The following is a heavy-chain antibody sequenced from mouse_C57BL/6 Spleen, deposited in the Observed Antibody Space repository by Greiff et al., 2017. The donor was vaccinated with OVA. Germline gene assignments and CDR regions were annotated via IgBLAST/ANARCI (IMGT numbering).Heavy chain of an antibody. Sequence: EVKLVESEGGLVQPGSSMKLSCTVSGFTFSDYYMAWVRQVPDKGLEWVANINYDGSSTYYLDSLKGRFIISRDNAKNILYLQMSRLKSEDTATYYGVREEGSNGNDYAMDYWGQGTSVTVSS. CDR2: INYDGSST. CDR1: GFTFSDYY. V-gene: IGHV5-16*01. CDR3: VREEGSNGNDYAMDY. D-gene: IGHD2-1*01. J-gene: IGHJ4*01.